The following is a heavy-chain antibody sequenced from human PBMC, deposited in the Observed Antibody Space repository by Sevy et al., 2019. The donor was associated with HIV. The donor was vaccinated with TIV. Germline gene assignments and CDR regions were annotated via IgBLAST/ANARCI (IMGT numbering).Heavy chain of an antibody. CDR2: ISSSSSTI. D-gene: IGHD3-10*01. J-gene: IGHJ4*02. Sequence: GGSLRLSCAASGFTFSSYSMNWVRQDPGKGLEWVSYISSSSSTIYYADSVKGRFTIYRDNVKNSLYLQMNSLRDEDTAVYYCARGTSIYYYGSGSLFDYWGQGTLVTVSS. CDR1: GFTFSSYS. CDR3: ARGTSIYYYGSGSLFDY. V-gene: IGHV3-48*02.